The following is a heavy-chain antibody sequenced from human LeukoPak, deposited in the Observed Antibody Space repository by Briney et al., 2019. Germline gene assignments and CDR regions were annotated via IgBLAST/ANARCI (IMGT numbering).Heavy chain of an antibody. J-gene: IGHJ4*02. CDR1: GFTFSSYW. CDR2: IKQDGSEK. V-gene: IGHV3-7*01. D-gene: IGHD3-22*01. CDR3: ARNTYYYDSSGYWAYDY. Sequence: GGSLVLSWAASGFTFSSYWMSWVRQAPGKGGEGVANIKQDGSEKYYVGSVKGRFTISRDNAKNSLYLQMNSLRAEDTAVYYCARNTYYYDSSGYWAYDYWGQGTLVTVSS.